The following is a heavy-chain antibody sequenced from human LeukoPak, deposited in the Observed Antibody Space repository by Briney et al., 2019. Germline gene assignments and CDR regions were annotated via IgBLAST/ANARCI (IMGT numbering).Heavy chain of an antibody. V-gene: IGHV1-24*01. CDR3: ATVLYGSGTSYYFDY. CDR1: GYTLTELS. Sequence: ASVKVSCKVSGYTLTELSMHWVRQAPGKGLEWMGGFDPEDGETIYAQKFQGRVTMTEDTSTDTAYMELSSLRSEDTAVYYCATVLYGSGTSYYFDYWGQGTLVTVSS. CDR2: FDPEDGET. J-gene: IGHJ4*02. D-gene: IGHD3-10*01.